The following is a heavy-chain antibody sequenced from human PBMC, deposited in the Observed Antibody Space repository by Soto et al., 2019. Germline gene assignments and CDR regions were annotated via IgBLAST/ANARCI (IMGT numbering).Heavy chain of an antibody. CDR3: ARDLVGATTFDYYYYGMDV. J-gene: IGHJ6*02. D-gene: IGHD1-26*01. Sequence: SETLSLTCTVSGGSISSYYWSWIRQPAGKGLEWIGRIYTSGSTNYNPSLKSRVTMSVDTSKNQFSLKLSSVTAADTAVYYCARDLVGATTFDYYYYGMDVWGQGTTVTSP. CDR2: IYTSGST. V-gene: IGHV4-4*07. CDR1: GGSISSYY.